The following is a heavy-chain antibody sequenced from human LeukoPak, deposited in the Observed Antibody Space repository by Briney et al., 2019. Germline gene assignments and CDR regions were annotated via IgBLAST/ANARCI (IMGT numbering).Heavy chain of an antibody. J-gene: IGHJ3*02. D-gene: IGHD7-27*01. CDR2: INPNSGGA. Sequence: ASVKDSCKASGYSFIDYYIHWVRQAPGQGLEWMGWINPNSGGANYAQKFQGRVTMTRDTSISTVYMELTRLRSDDTAMYYCAKSTNWGSISDGFDIWGQGTMVTVAS. CDR1: GYSFIDYY. CDR3: AKSTNWGSISDGFDI. V-gene: IGHV1-2*02.